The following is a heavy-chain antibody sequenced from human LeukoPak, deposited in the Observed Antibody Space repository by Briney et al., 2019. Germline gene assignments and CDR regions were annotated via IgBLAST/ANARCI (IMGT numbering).Heavy chain of an antibody. CDR2: MNPNSGNT. Sequence: ASVKVSCKASGYTFTSYDTNWVRQATGQGLEWMGWMNPNSGNTGYAQKFQGRVTMTRNTSISTAYMELSSLRSEDTAVYYCARGGYYYGSGSYSYWGQGTLVTVSS. J-gene: IGHJ4*02. V-gene: IGHV1-8*01. CDR1: GYTFTSYD. CDR3: ARGGYYYGSGSYSY. D-gene: IGHD3-10*01.